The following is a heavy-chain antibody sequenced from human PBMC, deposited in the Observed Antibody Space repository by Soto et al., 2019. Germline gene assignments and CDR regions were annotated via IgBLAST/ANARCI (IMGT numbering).Heavy chain of an antibody. Sequence: GGSLRLSCAASGFMFSNYGMSWVRQAPGKGLQWVAVISYDGSNKYYTESVRGRFTLSRDNSTSTAYMELSSLRSEDTAVYYCARAKDPYDILTGPLYYWGQGTLVTVSS. CDR2: ISYDGSNK. CDR1: GFMFSNYG. CDR3: ARAKDPYDILTGPLYY. D-gene: IGHD3-9*01. V-gene: IGHV3-33*08. J-gene: IGHJ4*02.